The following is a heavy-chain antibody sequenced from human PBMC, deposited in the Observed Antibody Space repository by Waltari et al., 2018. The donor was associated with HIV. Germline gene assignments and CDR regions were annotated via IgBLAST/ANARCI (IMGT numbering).Heavy chain of an antibody. D-gene: IGHD6-19*01. J-gene: IGHJ3*02. CDR1: GGSISSRSYY. V-gene: IGHV4-39*01. Sequence: QLQLQESGPGLVKPSETLSLTCTVSGGSISSRSYYWGWIRQPPGKGLEWIGSIYYSGSTYYNPSLKSRVTISVDTSKNQFSLKLSSVTAADTAVYYCARLLEEIAVAGSDAFDIWGQGTMVTVSS. CDR3: ARLLEEIAVAGSDAFDI. CDR2: IYYSGST.